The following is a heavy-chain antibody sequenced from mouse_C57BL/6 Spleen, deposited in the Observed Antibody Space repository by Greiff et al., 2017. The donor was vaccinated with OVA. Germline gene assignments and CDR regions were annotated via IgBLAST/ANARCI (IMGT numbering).Heavy chain of an antibody. CDR2: ISYDGSN. CDR1: GYSITSGYY. D-gene: IGHD3-2*02. J-gene: IGHJ3*01. V-gene: IGHV3-6*01. CDR3: ARAGDSSGSWFAY. Sequence: EVKVEESGPGLVKPSQSLSLTCSVTGYSITSGYYWNWIRQFPGNKLEWMGYISYDGSNNYNPSLQNRISITPDTSKNQFFLKLNSVTTEDTATDYGARAGDSSGSWFAYWGQGTLVTVSA.